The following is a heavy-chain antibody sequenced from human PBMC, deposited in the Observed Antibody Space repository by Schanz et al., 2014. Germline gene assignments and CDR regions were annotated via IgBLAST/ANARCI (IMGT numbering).Heavy chain of an antibody. CDR2: INSDGTTT. J-gene: IGHJ4*02. Sequence: EVRLVESGGGLVQPGGSLRLSCAASGFTFSTYWMHWVRQAPGKGLVWVSHINSDGTTTTYADSVKGRFTISRDNAENTLYLQMNSLRVEDTAVYYCAMGGYQLRHWGQGTLVTVSS. V-gene: IGHV3-74*02. CDR1: GFTFSTYW. CDR3: AMGGYQLRH. D-gene: IGHD1-7*01.